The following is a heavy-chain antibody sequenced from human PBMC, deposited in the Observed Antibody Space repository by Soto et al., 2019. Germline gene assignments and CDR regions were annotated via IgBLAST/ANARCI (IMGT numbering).Heavy chain of an antibody. CDR2: IYPGDSDT. V-gene: IGHV5-51*01. CDR1: GYSFTSYW. Sequence: PGESRKISCKGSGYSFTSYWIGWVRQMPGKGLEWMGIIYPGDSDTRYSPSFQGQVTISADKSISTAYLQWSSLKASDTAMYYCARQSLLDYGDYVGVFDYWGQGTLVTVSS. CDR3: ARQSLLDYGDYVGVFDY. J-gene: IGHJ4*02. D-gene: IGHD4-17*01.